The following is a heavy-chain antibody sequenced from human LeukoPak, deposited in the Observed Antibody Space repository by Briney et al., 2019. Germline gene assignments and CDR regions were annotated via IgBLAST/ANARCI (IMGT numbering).Heavy chain of an antibody. Sequence: SETLSLTCTVSGGSISSYYWSWIRQPPGKGLEWIGYIYYSGSTNYNPSLKSRVTISVDTSKNQFSLKLSSVTAADTAVYYCARSNYGSGSYYMAVGWGQGTLATVSS. CDR2: IYYSGST. CDR1: GGSISSYY. V-gene: IGHV4-59*01. D-gene: IGHD3-10*01. J-gene: IGHJ4*02. CDR3: ARSNYGSGSYYMAVG.